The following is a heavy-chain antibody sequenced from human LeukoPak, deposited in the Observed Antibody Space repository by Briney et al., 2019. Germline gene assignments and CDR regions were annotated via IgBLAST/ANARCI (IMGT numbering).Heavy chain of an antibody. Sequence: GGSLRLSCASSGLTFSNYGMHWVRQAPGKGLEWVAFIRYDGSNKYYADSVKGRFTISRYNSKNTLYLQMNSLRPEDTAVYYCAKDRVTGDIRYFDLWGRGTLVTVSS. V-gene: IGHV3-30*02. CDR1: GLTFSNYG. CDR2: IRYDGSNK. CDR3: AKDRVTGDIRYFDL. J-gene: IGHJ2*01. D-gene: IGHD7-27*01.